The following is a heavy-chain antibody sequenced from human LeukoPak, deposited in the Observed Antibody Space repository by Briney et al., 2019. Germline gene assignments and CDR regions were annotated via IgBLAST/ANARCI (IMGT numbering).Heavy chain of an antibody. D-gene: IGHD3-10*01. J-gene: IGHJ4*02. V-gene: IGHV3-49*04. Sequence: GRSLRLSCTASGFTFGDYAMNWVRQAPGKGLEWVGFIRSKAYGGTTEYAASVKGRFTISRDDSKSIAYLKMNSLKTEDPAVYYCTSPDYYGSGSPYYYWGQGTLVTVSS. CDR3: TSPDYYGSGSPYYY. CDR2: IRSKAYGGTT. CDR1: GFTFGDYA.